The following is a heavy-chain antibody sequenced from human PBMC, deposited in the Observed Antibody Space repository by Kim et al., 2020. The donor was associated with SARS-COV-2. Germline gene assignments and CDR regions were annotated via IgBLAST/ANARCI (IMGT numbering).Heavy chain of an antibody. V-gene: IGHV1-69*13. J-gene: IGHJ4*02. CDR2: IIPIFGTA. Sequence: SVKVSCKASGGTFSSYAISWVRQAPGQGLEWMGGIIPIFGTANYAQKFQGRVTITADESTSTAYMELSSLRSEDTAVYYCASFGTVTTSRSFDYWGQGTLVTVSS. CDR3: ASFGTVTTSRSFDY. CDR1: GGTFSSYA. D-gene: IGHD4-17*01.